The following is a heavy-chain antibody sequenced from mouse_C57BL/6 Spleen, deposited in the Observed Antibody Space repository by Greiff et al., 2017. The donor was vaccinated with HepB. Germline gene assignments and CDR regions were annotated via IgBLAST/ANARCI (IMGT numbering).Heavy chain of an antibody. CDR3: ARERLLYFDD. Sequence: EVQRVESGPELVKPGASVKMSCKASGYTFTDYNMHWVQQSHGKSLEWIGFINPNNGGTSYNQKFKGKATLTVNKSSSTAYMELRSLTSEDSAVYYCARERLLYFDDWGKGTTLTVSS. J-gene: IGHJ2*01. CDR2: INPNNGGT. CDR1: GYTFTDYN. V-gene: IGHV1-22*01. D-gene: IGHD1-1*01.